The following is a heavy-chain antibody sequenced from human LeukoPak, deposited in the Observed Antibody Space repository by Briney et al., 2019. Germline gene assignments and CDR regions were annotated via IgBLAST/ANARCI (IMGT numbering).Heavy chain of an antibody. CDR1: GFTFSSYG. D-gene: IGHD4-17*01. CDR3: ARAVSLTTIYYYGMDV. CDR2: ISYDGSNK. Sequence: PGGSLRLSCAASGFTFSSYGMHWVRQAPGKGLERVAVISYDGSNKYYADSVKGRFTISRDNSKNTLYLQMNSLRAEDTAVYYCARAVSLTTIYYYGMDVWGQGTTVTVSS. J-gene: IGHJ6*02. V-gene: IGHV3-30*19.